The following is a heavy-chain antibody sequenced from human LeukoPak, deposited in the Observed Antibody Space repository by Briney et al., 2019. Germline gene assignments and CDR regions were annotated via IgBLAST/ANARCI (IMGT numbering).Heavy chain of an antibody. Sequence: GGSLRLSRAASGFTFSSYAMSWVRQAPGKGLEWVSAISGSGGGAYYADSVKGRFTISRDNPKNALYLQMNSLRAEDTAVYYCAKEPYSGSIFDSWGQGTLVTVSS. J-gene: IGHJ4*02. CDR2: ISGSGGGA. CDR1: GFTFSSYA. V-gene: IGHV3-23*01. CDR3: AKEPYSGSIFDS. D-gene: IGHD1-26*01.